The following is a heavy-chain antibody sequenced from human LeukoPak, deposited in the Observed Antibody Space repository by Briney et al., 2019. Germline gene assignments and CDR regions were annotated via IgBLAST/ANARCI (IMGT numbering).Heavy chain of an antibody. CDR3: ARQTWGSSSTTPLDY. CDR1: GYSFTSYW. D-gene: IGHD6-6*01. V-gene: IGHV5-51*01. J-gene: IGHJ4*02. Sequence: GESLKISCKGSGYSFTSYWIGWVRQVPGKGLEWMGIIYPGDSDTRYSPSFQGQVTISADKSISTAYLQWSSLKASDTAMYYCARQTWGSSSTTPLDYWGQGTLVTVSS. CDR2: IYPGDSDT.